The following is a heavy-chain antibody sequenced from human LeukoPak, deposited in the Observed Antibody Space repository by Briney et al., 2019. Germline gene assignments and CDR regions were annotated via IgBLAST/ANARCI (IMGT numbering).Heavy chain of an antibody. Sequence: KPSETLSLTCTVSGDSISSGLYYWGWIRQPPGKGLEWIGTIYYSGSTHYNPFLKSRVTISIDISNNQFSPRLMSVTAADTAVYYCVRHPALRYDFWSGYSIDYWGQGTLVTVSS. D-gene: IGHD3-3*01. CDR3: VRHPALRYDFWSGYSIDY. V-gene: IGHV4-39*01. CDR1: GDSISSGLYY. CDR2: IYYSGST. J-gene: IGHJ4*02.